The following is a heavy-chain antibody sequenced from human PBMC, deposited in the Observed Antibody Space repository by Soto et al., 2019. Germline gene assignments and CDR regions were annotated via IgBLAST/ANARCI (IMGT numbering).Heavy chain of an antibody. CDR1: GFTVSTNY. J-gene: IGHJ3*02. V-gene: IGHV3-66*01. CDR3: ARDQGQLDRRRGSDI. CDR2: IYSGGNT. Sequence: EVQLVESGGGLVQPGGSLRLSCVASGFTVSTNYMNWVRQAPGKGLEWVSVIYSGGNTYYADSVKGRFTISRDNSKNTLYLQMDSLRVEDTAVYYCARDQGQLDRRRGSDIWGQVTMVTVSS. D-gene: IGHD1-1*01.